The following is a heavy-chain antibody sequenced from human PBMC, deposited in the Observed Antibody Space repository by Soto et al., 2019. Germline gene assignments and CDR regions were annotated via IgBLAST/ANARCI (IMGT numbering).Heavy chain of an antibody. J-gene: IGHJ2*01. CDR2: INHSGST. CDR3: ARATGTAIPIWYSGYDFGYFDL. D-gene: IGHD5-12*01. V-gene: IGHV4-34*01. CDR1: GGSFSGYY. Sequence: SETLSLTCAVYGGSFSGYYWSWIRQPPGKGLEWIGEINHSGSTNYNPSLKSRVTISVDTSKNQFSLKLSSVTAADTAVYYCARATGTAIPIWYSGYDFGYFDLWGRGTRVTVSS.